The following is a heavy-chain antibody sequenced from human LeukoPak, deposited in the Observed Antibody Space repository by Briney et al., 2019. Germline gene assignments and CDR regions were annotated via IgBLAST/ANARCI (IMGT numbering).Heavy chain of an antibody. Sequence: SETLSLTCAVYGGSFSGYYWSWICQPPGKGLEWIGEINHSGSTNYNPSLKSRVTISVDTSKNQFSLKLSSVTAADTAVYYCARMASRITIFGVVILKKHFDYWGQGTLVTVSS. V-gene: IGHV4-34*01. D-gene: IGHD3-3*01. CDR3: ARMASRITIFGVVILKKHFDY. CDR1: GGSFSGYY. J-gene: IGHJ4*02. CDR2: INHSGST.